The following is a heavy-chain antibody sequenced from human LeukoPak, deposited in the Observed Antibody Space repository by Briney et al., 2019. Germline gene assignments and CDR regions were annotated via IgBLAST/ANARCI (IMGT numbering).Heavy chain of an antibody. J-gene: IGHJ4*02. CDR2: ISGSGGST. D-gene: IGHD4-17*01. Sequence: GGSLRLSCAASGFTFSSYAMSWVRQAPGKGLEWVSAISGSGGSTDSADSVKGRFAISRDNSKSTLYRQMNSLRAEDTAIYYCAKDLSRNSDYGDTSLDYWGQGTLVTVSS. CDR3: AKDLSRNSDYGDTSLDY. CDR1: GFTFSSYA. V-gene: IGHV3-23*01.